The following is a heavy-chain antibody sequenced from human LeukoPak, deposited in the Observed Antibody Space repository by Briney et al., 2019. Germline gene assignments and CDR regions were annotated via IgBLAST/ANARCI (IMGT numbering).Heavy chain of an antibody. Sequence: SETLSLTCTVSGDSISSSSNYWGWVRQPPGKGLEWIGSIFYRGSTYYNPSLKSRVSISVDTSKNQFSLKLSSVTAADTAVYYCARGGSSGWTYYYYYMDVWGKGTTVTISS. V-gene: IGHV4-39*07. CDR2: IFYRGST. CDR3: ARGGSSGWTYYYYYMDV. J-gene: IGHJ6*03. D-gene: IGHD6-19*01. CDR1: GDSISSSSNY.